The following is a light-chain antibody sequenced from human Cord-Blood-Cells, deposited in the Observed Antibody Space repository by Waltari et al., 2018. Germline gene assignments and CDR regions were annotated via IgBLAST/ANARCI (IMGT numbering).Light chain of an antibody. CDR1: SSDAGGYNY. V-gene: IGLV2-14*01. CDR2: DVS. J-gene: IGLJ1*01. CDR3: SSYTSSSYYV. Sequence: QSALTQPASVSGSPGLSITISCTGTSSDAGGYNYVSWYQQHPGKAPKLMIYDVSNRPSGVSNRFSGSKSGNTASLTISGLQAEDEADYYCSSYTSSSYYVFGTGTKVTVL.